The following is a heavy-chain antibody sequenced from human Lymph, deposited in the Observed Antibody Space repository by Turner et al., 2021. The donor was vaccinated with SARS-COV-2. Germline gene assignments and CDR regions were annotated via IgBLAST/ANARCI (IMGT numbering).Heavy chain of an antibody. CDR1: GFTFSSYG. V-gene: IGHV3-23*01. D-gene: IGHD2-2*02. CDR2: ISGSGGST. Sequence: EVQLLESGGGLVQPGGSLRLSCAASGFTFSSYGMSWVRQDPGKGLEWVSVISGSGGSTYYADAVKGRFTISRDNSKNTLYLQMNSLRAEDTAVYYCAKDRVVPPAIWNYYYYYGMDVWGQGTTVTVSS. J-gene: IGHJ6*02. CDR3: AKDRVVPPAIWNYYYYYGMDV.